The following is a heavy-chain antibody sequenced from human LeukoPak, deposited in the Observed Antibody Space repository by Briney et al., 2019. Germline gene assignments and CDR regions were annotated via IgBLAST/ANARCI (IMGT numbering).Heavy chain of an antibody. CDR2: IKQDGIEK. D-gene: IGHD4-17*01. CDR1: GFTFNNYW. V-gene: IGHV3-7*01. CDR3: TRVPYGDYWSSDY. J-gene: IGHJ4*02. Sequence: GGSLRLSCVASGFTFNNYWMSWVRQAPGKGLEWVANIKQDGIEKYYVDSVKGRFTISRDNAKNSLYLQTNSLRAEDTAIYYCTRVPYGDYWSSDYWGQGTLVTVSS.